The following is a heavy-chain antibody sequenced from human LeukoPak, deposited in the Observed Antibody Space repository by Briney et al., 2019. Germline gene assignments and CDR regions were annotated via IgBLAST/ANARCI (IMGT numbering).Heavy chain of an antibody. J-gene: IGHJ5*02. D-gene: IGHD5-12*01. V-gene: IGHV3-23*01. Sequence: GGSLRLSCAASGFSFSTYAMSWVRQAPGKGLEWVSGISGSSVSTYSADSVKGRLTISRDNSKNTLYMQMSSLRAEDTAVYYCAKAFSAYENWPPNWFDPWGQGTLVTVSS. CDR3: AKAFSAYENWPPNWFDP. CDR1: GFSFSTYA. CDR2: ISGSSVST.